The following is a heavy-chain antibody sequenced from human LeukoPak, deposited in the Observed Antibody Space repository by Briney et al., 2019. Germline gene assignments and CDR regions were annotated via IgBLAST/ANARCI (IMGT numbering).Heavy chain of an antibody. V-gene: IGHV4-34*01. CDR3: ARVFRGYCSSTSCYLYYYYYYMDV. Sequence: SETLSLTCAVYGGSFSGYYWSWLRQPPGKGLEWIGEINHSGSTNYNPSLKSRVTISVDTSKNQFSLKLSSVTAADTAVYYCARVFRGYCSSTSCYLYYYYYYMDVWGKGTTVTVSS. CDR2: INHSGST. J-gene: IGHJ6*03. CDR1: GGSFSGYY. D-gene: IGHD2-2*03.